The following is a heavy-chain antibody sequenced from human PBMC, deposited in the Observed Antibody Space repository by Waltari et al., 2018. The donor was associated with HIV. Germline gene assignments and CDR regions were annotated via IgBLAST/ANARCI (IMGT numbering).Heavy chain of an antibody. J-gene: IGHJ6*02. V-gene: IGHV3-53*01. Sequence: EVLLVDSGGELIKRGGALRLPWAVSGSSVRSAYVPWVRQAPGRGLAWLALIFSGSITVYADSMKCRFTASRENSQNTLYLQMNNLGADDTAVYFCARDRCHDGLGMDVWGQGTTVIVS. D-gene: IGHD1-1*01. CDR1: GSSVRSAY. CDR3: ARDRCHDGLGMDV. CDR2: IFSGSIT.